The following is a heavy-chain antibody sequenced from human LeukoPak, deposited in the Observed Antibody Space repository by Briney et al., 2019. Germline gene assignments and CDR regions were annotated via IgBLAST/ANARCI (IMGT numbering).Heavy chain of an antibody. CDR2: FYPEDGET. CDR1: GYTLTELS. V-gene: IGHV1-24*01. Sequence: ASVKVSCKVSGYTLTELSMHWVRPAPGKGLEWMGGFYPEDGETIYAQKFQGRVTMTEDTSTDTAYMELSSLRSEDTAVYYCATDRGSGYDWNYWGQGTLVTVSS. D-gene: IGHD5-12*01. J-gene: IGHJ4*02. CDR3: ATDRGSGYDWNY.